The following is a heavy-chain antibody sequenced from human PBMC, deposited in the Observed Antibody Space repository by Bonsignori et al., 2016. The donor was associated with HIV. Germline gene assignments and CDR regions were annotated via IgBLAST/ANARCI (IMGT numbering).Heavy chain of an antibody. CDR3: ARDRLDDYGDYFPLDY. J-gene: IGHJ4*02. Sequence: PGKGLEWIGSIYYSGSTYYNPSLKSRVTISVDTSKNQFSLKLSSVTAADTAVYYCARDRLDDYGDYFPLDYWGQGTLVTVSS. V-gene: IGHV4-39*07. D-gene: IGHD4-17*01. CDR2: IYYSGST.